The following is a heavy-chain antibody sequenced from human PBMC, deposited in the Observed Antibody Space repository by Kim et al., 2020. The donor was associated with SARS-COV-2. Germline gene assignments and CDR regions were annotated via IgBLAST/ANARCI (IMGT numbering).Heavy chain of an antibody. Sequence: GGSLRLSCAASGFTFNSYAMHWVRQTPGKGLEWVAVISFDGSNKYYADSVKGRFTISRDNSKNTLYMEMISLRPEDTAVYYCARDGGGAFSSGWYHVDHWGQGTLVTVSS. CDR1: GFTFNSYA. D-gene: IGHD6-13*01. CDR3: ARDGGGAFSSGWYHVDH. CDR2: ISFDGSNK. V-gene: IGHV3-30-3*01. J-gene: IGHJ4*02.